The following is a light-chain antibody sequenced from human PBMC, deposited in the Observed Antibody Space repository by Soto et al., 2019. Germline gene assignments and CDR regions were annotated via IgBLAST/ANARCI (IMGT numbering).Light chain of an antibody. J-gene: IGKJ2*01. CDR1: QRVSSY. CDR3: QQYGTSLPYT. CDR2: GAS. Sequence: EIVLTQSPGTLSLSPGERATLSCRASQRVSSYLAWYQQKPGQAPRLLIYGASSRATGIPDKFSGSGSGTDFTLTISRLEPVDFAAYYCQQYGTSLPYTFGQGTKLEIK. V-gene: IGKV3-20*01.